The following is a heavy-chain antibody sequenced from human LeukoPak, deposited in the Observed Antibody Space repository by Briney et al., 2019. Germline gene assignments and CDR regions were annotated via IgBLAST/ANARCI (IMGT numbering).Heavy chain of an antibody. CDR3: AIDSNGELDY. Sequence: SQTVSLTCTVSGGSISASSYYWSWIRQPAGKVLEWIGRIHTSGSTNYNPSLKTRVTISLDTSKNQFPLKLSSVTAADTAVYYCAIDSNGELDYWGQGTLVTVSS. D-gene: IGHD7-27*01. CDR2: IHTSGST. CDR1: GGSISASSYY. J-gene: IGHJ4*02. V-gene: IGHV4-61*02.